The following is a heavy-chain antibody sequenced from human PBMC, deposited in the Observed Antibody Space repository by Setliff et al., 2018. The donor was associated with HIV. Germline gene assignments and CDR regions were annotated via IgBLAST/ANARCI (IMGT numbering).Heavy chain of an antibody. D-gene: IGHD2-15*01. CDR2: ISSYNDNT. CDR3: ARDDVGYCSGGSCYHLFDTFDI. Sequence: GQGLEWMGWISSYNDNTNYALNLQGRVTMTTDTSTSTAYMELRSLRSDDTAVHYCARDDVGYCSGGSCYHLFDTFDIWGQGTVVTVSS. V-gene: IGHV1-18*01. J-gene: IGHJ3*02.